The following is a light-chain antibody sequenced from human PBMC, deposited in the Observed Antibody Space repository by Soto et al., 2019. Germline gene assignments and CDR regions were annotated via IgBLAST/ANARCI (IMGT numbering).Light chain of an antibody. CDR1: QSVITN. Sequence: ESVLTQSPDTLSLSPGERATLSCRAGQSVITNYLAWYQQKPGQAPRLLISGASTRATGIPGRFSGSGSGTEFTLTISSLQSEDFAVYYCQQYSNWPPVTFGQGTKVDIK. J-gene: IGKJ1*01. V-gene: IGKV3D-15*01. CDR2: GAS. CDR3: QQYSNWPPVT.